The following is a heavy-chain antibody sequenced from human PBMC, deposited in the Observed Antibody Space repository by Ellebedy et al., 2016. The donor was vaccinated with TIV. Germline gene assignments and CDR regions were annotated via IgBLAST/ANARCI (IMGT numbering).Heavy chain of an antibody. CDR2: MFHSGST. V-gene: IGHV4-38-2*02. CDR1: HYPISGGYY. J-gene: IGHJ4*02. Sequence: GSLRLXXSVSHYPISGGYYWGWVRQTPVKGLEWIGSMFHSGSTYYNPSLKSRVTMSVDTSKNQMSLKVTSVTAADTAIYYCARMTSRGFSTPAYWGQGTLVTVSS. CDR3: ARMTSRGFSTPAY. D-gene: IGHD5-12*01.